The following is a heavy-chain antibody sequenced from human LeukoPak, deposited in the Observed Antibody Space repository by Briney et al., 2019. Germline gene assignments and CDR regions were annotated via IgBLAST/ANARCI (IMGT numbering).Heavy chain of an antibody. CDR2: ISHSDSDT. CDR3: ARRGYELRGVTRGAHDGIDT. V-gene: IGHV5-51*01. CDR1: GYNFITYW. J-gene: IGHJ3*02. Sequence: GESPEISCKGSGYNFITYWIGWVRQMPGKGLEWMGIISHSDSDTRYSPSFKGQVTISVDKSINTAYLQWSSLKASDTAMYYCARRGYELRGVTRGAHDGIDTWGQGTMVTVSS. D-gene: IGHD3-10*01.